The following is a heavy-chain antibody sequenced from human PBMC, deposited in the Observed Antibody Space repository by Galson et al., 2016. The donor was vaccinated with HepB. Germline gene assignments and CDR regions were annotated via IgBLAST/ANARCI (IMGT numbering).Heavy chain of an antibody. Sequence: SLRLSCAVSGFTVNSNYMNWVRQAPGKGLEWISVIYSGGRPYYADSVKGRFTISRDRSKNTLYLQMNSLRAEDTAVYYCARGPIVDFYGGPTWFDPWVQGTLVTVSS. V-gene: IGHV3-53*01. D-gene: IGHD2-21*01. CDR1: GFTVNSNY. J-gene: IGHJ5*02. CDR2: IYSGGRP. CDR3: ARGPIVDFYGGPTWFDP.